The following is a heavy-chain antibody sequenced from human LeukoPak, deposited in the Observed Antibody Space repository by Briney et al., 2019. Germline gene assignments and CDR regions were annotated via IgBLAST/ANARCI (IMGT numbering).Heavy chain of an antibody. J-gene: IGHJ5*02. CDR1: GFTFSGSA. V-gene: IGHV3-73*01. CDR2: IRSKANSYAT. D-gene: IGHD1-26*01. CDR3: TRRLVGATGNNWFDP. Sequence: GGSLRLSCAASGFTFSGSAMHWVRQASGKGLEWVCRIRSKANSYATAYAASVKGRFTISRDDSKNTAYLQMNSLKTEDTAVYYCTRRLVGATGNNWFDPWGQGTLVTVSS.